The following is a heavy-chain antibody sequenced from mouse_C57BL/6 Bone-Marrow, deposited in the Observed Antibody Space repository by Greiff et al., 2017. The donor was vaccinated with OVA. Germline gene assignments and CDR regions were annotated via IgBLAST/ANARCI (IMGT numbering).Heavy chain of an antibody. J-gene: IGHJ4*01. CDR3: TTLYYDYDEAMDY. Sequence: VQLQQSGAELVRPGASVKLSCTASGFNINADFMHWVKQRPEQGLEWFGWIDPENVDTEYASKFQGKATITADTSSNTAYLQLSSLTSEDTAVYYCTTLYYDYDEAMDYWGQGTSVTVSS. V-gene: IGHV14-4*01. CDR2: IDPENVDT. CDR1: GFNINADF. D-gene: IGHD2-4*01.